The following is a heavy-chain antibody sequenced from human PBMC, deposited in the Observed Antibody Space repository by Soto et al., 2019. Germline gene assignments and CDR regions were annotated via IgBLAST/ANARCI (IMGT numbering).Heavy chain of an antibody. J-gene: IGHJ4*02. CDR1: GFTFSSYA. CDR3: ARGGGIAVAGTHLDY. V-gene: IGHV3-23*01. CDR2: IGGSAAGS. Sequence: EVQLLESGGNLVQPGGSLKLSCAASGFTFSSYAMSWVRQAPGKGLEWVSGIGGSAAGSNYADSVKGRFTISRDNSRNTVYLQMSSLRAEAAALYYCARGGGIAVAGTHLDYWGQGTLVTVSS. D-gene: IGHD6-19*01.